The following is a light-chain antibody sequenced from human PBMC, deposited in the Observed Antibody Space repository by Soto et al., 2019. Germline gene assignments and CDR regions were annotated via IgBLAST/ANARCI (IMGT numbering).Light chain of an antibody. J-gene: IGKJ2*01. CDR3: HQYHEFPYT. CDR1: HSIIAW. CDR2: KAT. V-gene: IGKV1-5*03. Sequence: DIPMTQSPSTLYASVEDLVTTTCRASHSIIAWLAWDHQKPGKAHKLLGYKATTLETGVPSSFSGSGYGKAFTLTISSLHPDDFATDYCHQYHEFPYTCGQGTKLEIK.